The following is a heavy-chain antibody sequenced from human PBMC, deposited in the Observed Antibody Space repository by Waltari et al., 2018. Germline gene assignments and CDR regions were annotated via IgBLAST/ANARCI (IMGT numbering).Heavy chain of an antibody. J-gene: IGHJ3*02. V-gene: IGHV4-59*11. CDR2: IYYSGST. CDR3: ARGIAARPDAFDI. CDR1: GGSISSHY. Sequence: QVQLQESGPGLVKPSETLSLTCTVSGGSISSHYWSWLRQPPGKGLEWIGYIYYSGSTNYNPSLKSRVTISVDTSKNQFSLKLSSVTAADTAVYYCARGIAARPDAFDIWGQGTMVTVSS. D-gene: IGHD6-6*01.